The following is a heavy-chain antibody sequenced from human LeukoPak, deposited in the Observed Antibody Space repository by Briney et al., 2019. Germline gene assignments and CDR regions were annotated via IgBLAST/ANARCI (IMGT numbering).Heavy chain of an antibody. CDR2: IYYSGST. V-gene: IGHV4-39*07. D-gene: IGHD3-10*01. CDR1: GGSISSSSYY. CDR3: ARDAREVRGEPEGEYYMDV. J-gene: IGHJ6*03. Sequence: SETLSLTCTVSGGSISSSSYYWGWIRQPPGKGLEWIGSIYYSGSTYYNPSLKSRVTISVDTSKNQFSLKLSSVTAADTAVYYCARDAREVRGEPEGEYYMDVWGKGTTVTVSS.